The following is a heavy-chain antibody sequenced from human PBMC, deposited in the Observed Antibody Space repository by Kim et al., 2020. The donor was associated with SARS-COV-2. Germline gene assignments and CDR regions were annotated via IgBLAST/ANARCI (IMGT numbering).Heavy chain of an antibody. CDR3: AKHTFHHFDC. V-gene: IGHV3-7*03. D-gene: IGHD3-3*02. J-gene: IGHJ4*02. CDR1: GFPFSMSW. Sequence: GGSLRLSCVASGFPFSMSWMTWVRQAPGKGLEWVGNIIQDGSEKYYVDSVEGRFTISRDNAKNSVYLQMNSLRADDTAVYYCAKHTFHHFDCWGQGTLVT. CDR2: IIQDGSEK.